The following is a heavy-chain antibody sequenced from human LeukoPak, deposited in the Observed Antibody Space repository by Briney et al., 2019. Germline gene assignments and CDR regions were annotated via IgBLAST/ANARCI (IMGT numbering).Heavy chain of an antibody. V-gene: IGHV4-39*01. CDR1: AVSISSGSFY. D-gene: IGHD1-26*01. CDR2: ISYSGTT. Sequence: SETLSLTCSVSAVSISSGSFYWGWIRQPPGKGLEWIGTISYSGTTCYSPSLKSRVTISVDTSKNQFSLKLSSVTAADTAVYYCARQLGGSGAFDIWGQGTMVTVSS. J-gene: IGHJ3*02. CDR3: ARQLGGSGAFDI.